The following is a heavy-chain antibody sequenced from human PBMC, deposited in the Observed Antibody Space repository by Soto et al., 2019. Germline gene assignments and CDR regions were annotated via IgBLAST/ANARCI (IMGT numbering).Heavy chain of an antibody. CDR3: VRDLGAGYVDPNTYYYYGMYV. V-gene: IGHV1-69*13. J-gene: IGHJ6*01. CDR2: IIPIFGTA. Sequence: ASVKVSCKASFGTFSSYALSWVRQAPGQGLEWMGGIIPIFGTANYAQKFQGRVTITADESTSTAYMELSSLRSEDTAVYYCVRDLGAGYVDPNTYYYYGMYVRG. CDR1: FGTFSSYA. D-gene: IGHD5-12*01.